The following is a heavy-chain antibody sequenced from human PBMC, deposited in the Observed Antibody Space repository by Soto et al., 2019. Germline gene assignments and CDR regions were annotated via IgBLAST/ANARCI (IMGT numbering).Heavy chain of an antibody. CDR2: IYYSGST. CDR1: GEYISNGYY. Sequence: SETLSLTCAVSGEYISNGYYWAWIRQPPGKWLEWIGSIYYSGSTNYNPSLKSRVTISVDTSKNQFSLKLSSVTAAGTAVYYCARDLQRGYSYGYGAFDIWGQGTMVTVSS. CDR3: ARDLQRGYSYGYGAFDI. D-gene: IGHD5-18*01. V-gene: IGHV4-38-2*02. J-gene: IGHJ3*02.